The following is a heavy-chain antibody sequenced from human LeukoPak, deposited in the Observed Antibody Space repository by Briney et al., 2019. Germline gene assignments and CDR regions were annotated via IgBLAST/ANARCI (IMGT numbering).Heavy chain of an antibody. Sequence: SQTLSLTCAISGDSVSSNSAAWNWNRQSPSRGLEWLGRTYYRSKWYNDYAVSVKSRITINPDTSKNQFSLQLNSVTPEDTAVYYCARDGGIAAAGTWYFDYWGQGTLVTVSS. CDR2: TYYRSKWYN. J-gene: IGHJ4*02. CDR3: ARDGGIAAAGTWYFDY. D-gene: IGHD6-13*01. V-gene: IGHV6-1*01. CDR1: GDSVSSNSAA.